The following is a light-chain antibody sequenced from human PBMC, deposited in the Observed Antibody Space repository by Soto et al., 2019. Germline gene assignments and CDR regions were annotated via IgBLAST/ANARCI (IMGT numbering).Light chain of an antibody. CDR1: QGVSSN. CDR2: AAS. CDR3: QQYNNWPPTRT. J-gene: IGKJ1*01. Sequence: EMGLTQSPATLSVSPGERATLSCRASQGVSSNLAWYQQKPGQAPRLLIYAASTRAAGIPARFSGSGSGTELTLTISSLQSDAVEVYYCQQYNNWPPTRTFGQGTKVEVK. V-gene: IGKV3-15*01.